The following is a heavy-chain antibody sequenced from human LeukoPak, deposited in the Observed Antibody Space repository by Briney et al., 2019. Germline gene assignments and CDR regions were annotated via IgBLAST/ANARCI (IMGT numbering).Heavy chain of an antibody. CDR3: ARTWTEPRNMDV. V-gene: IGHV1-69*13. Sequence: SVKVSCKASGDTLSGYGISWVRQAPGQGLEWMGGIIPISGTANYAQMFRDRVTITADESTSTAYMELSSLRSEDTAVYYCARTWTEPRNMDVWGKGTTVTVS. D-gene: IGHD1-14*01. CDR2: IIPISGTA. J-gene: IGHJ6*03. CDR1: GDTLSGYG.